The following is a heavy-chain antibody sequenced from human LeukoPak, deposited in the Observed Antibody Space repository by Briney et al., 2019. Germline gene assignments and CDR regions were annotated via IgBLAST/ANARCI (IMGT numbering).Heavy chain of an antibody. V-gene: IGHV1-69*06. D-gene: IGHD3-3*01. CDR1: GGTFSSYA. Sequence: SVKVSCKASGGTFSSYAISWVRQAPGQGLEWMGGIVPIFGAANYSQKFQGRVTITADKSTSTAYMELSSLGSEDTAVYYCARDKDFWSGDYYYYYMDVWGKGTTVTVSS. CDR2: IVPIFGAA. CDR3: ARDKDFWSGDYYYYYMDV. J-gene: IGHJ6*03.